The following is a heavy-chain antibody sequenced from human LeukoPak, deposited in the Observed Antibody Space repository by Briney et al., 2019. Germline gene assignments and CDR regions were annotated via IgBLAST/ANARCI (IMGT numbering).Heavy chain of an antibody. Sequence: GGSLRLSCAASGFTFSSYSMNWVRQAPGKGLEWVSYISSSSSIIYYADSVKGRFTISRDNAKNSLYLQMNSLRAEDTAVYYCASDSGDTPYWGQGTLVTVSS. D-gene: IGHD1-26*01. J-gene: IGHJ4*02. V-gene: IGHV3-48*04. CDR1: GFTFSSYS. CDR2: ISSSSSII. CDR3: ASDSGDTPY.